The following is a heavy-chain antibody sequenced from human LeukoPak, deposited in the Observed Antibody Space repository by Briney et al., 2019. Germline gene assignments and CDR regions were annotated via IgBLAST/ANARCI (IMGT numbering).Heavy chain of an antibody. J-gene: IGHJ3*01. CDR2: MNPKSGDP. CDR3: ATGLTPNTFDV. D-gene: IGHD2-21*02. CDR1: GYSPSDYN. V-gene: IGHV1-8*02. Sequence: ASVKVSCKASGYSPSDYNINWVRQATGQGLEWMGSMNPKSGDPVYAQRLQGRVTMTRDTSTNTVDMELSSLRSEDTAVYYCATGLTPNTFDVWGQGTMVTVSS.